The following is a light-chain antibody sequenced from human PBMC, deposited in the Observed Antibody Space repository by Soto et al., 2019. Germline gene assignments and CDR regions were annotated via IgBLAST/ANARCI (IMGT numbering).Light chain of an antibody. V-gene: IGKV3-20*01. CDR1: QSVSSSY. CDR2: GAS. J-gene: IGKJ2*01. CDR3: QQYGSSPPYT. Sequence: EIVLTQSPGTLSFCPWERATLSGRASQSVSSSYLAWYQQKPGQAPRLLIYGASSRATGIPDRFSGSGSGTDFTLTISRLEPEDFAVYYCQQYGSSPPYTFGQGTKVDI.